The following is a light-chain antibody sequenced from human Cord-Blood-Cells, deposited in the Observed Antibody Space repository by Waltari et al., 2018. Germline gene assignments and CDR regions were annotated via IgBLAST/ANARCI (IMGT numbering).Light chain of an antibody. CDR1: QSLLHSNVYNY. V-gene: IGKV2-28*01. CDR2: LGS. CDR3: MQALQTPT. Sequence: DIVMTQSPLSLPVTPGEPASIYCRSSQSLLHSNVYNYLDWYLQKPGQSPQLLIYLGSNRASGVPDRFSGSGSGTDFTLKISRVEAEDVGVYYCMQALQTPTFGQGTRLEIK. J-gene: IGKJ5*01.